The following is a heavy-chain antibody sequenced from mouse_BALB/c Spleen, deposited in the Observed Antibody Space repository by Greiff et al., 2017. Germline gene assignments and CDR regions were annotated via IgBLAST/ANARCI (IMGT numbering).Heavy chain of an antibody. CDR2: ISYSGST. Sequence: EVKLVESGPGLVKPSQSLSLTCTVTGYSITSDYAWNWIRQFPGNKLEWMGYISYSGSTSYNPSLKSRISITRDTSKNQFFLQLNSVTTEDTATYYCAEGLYGSSSLYAMDYWGQGTSVTVSS. CDR1: GYSITSDYA. D-gene: IGHD1-1*01. CDR3: AEGLYGSSSLYAMDY. J-gene: IGHJ4*01. V-gene: IGHV3-2*02.